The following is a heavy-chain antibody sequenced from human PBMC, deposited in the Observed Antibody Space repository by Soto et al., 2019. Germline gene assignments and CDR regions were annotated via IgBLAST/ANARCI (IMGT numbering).Heavy chain of an antibody. J-gene: IGHJ3*02. CDR2: INPSGGST. CDR3: ASVATRVQQQQLDSLDAFDI. V-gene: IGHV1-46*01. D-gene: IGHD6-13*01. CDR1: RYTFTTYY. Sequence: ASVKVSCKASRYTFTTYYMHWVLQAPGQGLEWMGIINPSGGSTSYAQRFQGRVTMTRDTSSSTVYMELSSLRSEDTAMYYCASVATRVQQQQLDSLDAFDIWGQGTMVTVSS.